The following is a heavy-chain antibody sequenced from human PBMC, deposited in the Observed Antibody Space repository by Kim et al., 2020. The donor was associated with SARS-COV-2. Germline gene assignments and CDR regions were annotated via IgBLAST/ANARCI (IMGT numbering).Heavy chain of an antibody. D-gene: IGHD3-10*01. Sequence: ASVKVSCKASGYTFTNYGIAWVRQAPGQGLEWMGWISAYNGNTNYAQKLQGRVTMTTDTSTSTAYMELRSLRSDDTAVYYCARRDRGVIITDSMLFDYWGQGTLVTVSS. J-gene: IGHJ4*02. CDR2: ISAYNGNT. V-gene: IGHV1-18*01. CDR1: GYTFTNYG. CDR3: ARRDRGVIITDSMLFDY.